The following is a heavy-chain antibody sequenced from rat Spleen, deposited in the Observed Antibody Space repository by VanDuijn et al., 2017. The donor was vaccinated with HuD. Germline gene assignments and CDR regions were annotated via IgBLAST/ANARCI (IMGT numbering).Heavy chain of an antibody. Sequence: EVQLVESGGGLVQPGRSMKLSCAASGFTFSDYYMAWVRQAPKKGLEWVASISYEGSSTYYGDSVKGRFTISRDNAKSTLYLQMNSLRSEDTATYYCERYDGTYYYLDYWGQGVMVTVSS. V-gene: IGHV5-22*01. CDR3: ERYDGTYYYLDY. J-gene: IGHJ2*01. CDR1: GFTFSDYY. CDR2: ISYEGSST. D-gene: IGHD1-12*02.